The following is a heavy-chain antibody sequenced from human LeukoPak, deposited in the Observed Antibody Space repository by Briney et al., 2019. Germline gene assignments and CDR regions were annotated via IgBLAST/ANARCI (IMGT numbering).Heavy chain of an antibody. CDR1: GFTFSSYG. V-gene: IGHV3-30*02. Sequence: SGGSLRLSCAASGFTFSSYGMHWVRQAPGKGLEWVAFIRYDGSNKYYADSVKGRVTISRDNSKNTLYLQMNSLRAEDTAVYYCAKDEAVAGTFDYWGQGTLVTVSS. J-gene: IGHJ4*02. D-gene: IGHD6-19*01. CDR2: IRYDGSNK. CDR3: AKDEAVAGTFDY.